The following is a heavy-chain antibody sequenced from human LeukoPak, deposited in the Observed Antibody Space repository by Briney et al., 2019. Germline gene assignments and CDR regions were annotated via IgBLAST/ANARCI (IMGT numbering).Heavy chain of an antibody. D-gene: IGHD3-10*01. V-gene: IGHV4-39*01. CDR3: ASMVRGVIVGPNYYSYYMDV. CDR2: IYYSGST. Sequence: SETLSLTCTVSGGSIGSHLFYWAWIPQAPGKGLKWIGSIYYSGSTYYNPSLMGRVTISVDTSQNQFSVRLTSVTAADTAVYYCASMVRGVIVGPNYYSYYMDVWGPGATVTVS. CDR1: GGSIGSHLFY. J-gene: IGHJ6*03.